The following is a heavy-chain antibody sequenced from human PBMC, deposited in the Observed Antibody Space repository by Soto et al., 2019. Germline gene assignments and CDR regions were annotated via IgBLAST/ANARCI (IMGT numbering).Heavy chain of an antibody. CDR1: GFTFGDYA. CDR3: TRGIAAAGTPYYFDY. V-gene: IGHV3-49*04. D-gene: IGHD6-13*01. Sequence: GGSLRLSCTASGFTFGDYAMSWVRQAPGEGLEWVGFIRSKAYGGTTEYAASVKGRFTISRDDSKSIAYLQMNSLKTEDTAVYYCTRGIAAAGTPYYFDYWGQGTLVTVSS. CDR2: IRSKAYGGTT. J-gene: IGHJ4*02.